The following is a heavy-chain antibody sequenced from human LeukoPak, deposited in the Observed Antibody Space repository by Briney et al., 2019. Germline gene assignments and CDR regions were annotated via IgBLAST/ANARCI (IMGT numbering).Heavy chain of an antibody. J-gene: IGHJ3*02. Sequence: GRSLRLSCAASGFTFDDYAMHWVRQAPGKGLEWVSGISWNSGSIGYADSVKGRFTISRDNAKNSLYLQMNSLRAEDTALYYCAKARYYDSSGYYCLDAFDIWGQGTMVTVSS. CDR2: ISWNSGSI. V-gene: IGHV3-9*01. CDR1: GFTFDDYA. D-gene: IGHD3-22*01. CDR3: AKARYYDSSGYYCLDAFDI.